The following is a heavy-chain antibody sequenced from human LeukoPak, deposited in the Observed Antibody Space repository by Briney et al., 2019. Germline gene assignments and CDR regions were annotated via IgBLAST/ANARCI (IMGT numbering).Heavy chain of an antibody. CDR1: GGSISSYY. V-gene: IGHV4-39*01. CDR2: IYYSGST. J-gene: IGHJ4*02. CDR3: ARQEVVVITWTFDY. D-gene: IGHD3-22*01. Sequence: SETLSLTCTVSGGSISSYYWGWIRQPPGKGLEWIGSIYYSGSTYYNPSLKSRVTISVDTSKNQFSLKLSSVTAADTAVYYCARQEVVVITWTFDYWGQGTLVTVSS.